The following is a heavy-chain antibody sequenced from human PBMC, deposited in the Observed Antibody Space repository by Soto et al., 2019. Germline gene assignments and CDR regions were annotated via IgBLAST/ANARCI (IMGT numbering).Heavy chain of an antibody. Sequence: ASVKVSCKASGYTFLNYGFTWLRQAPGQGLEWMGWITVYNDKTTYAQKLQGRVSMTTDTSTRTAYMELRSLTSDDSAVYYCARVNCSAGSCYSTFDHWGQGTPVTVS. D-gene: IGHD2-15*01. V-gene: IGHV1-18*01. CDR3: ARVNCSAGSCYSTFDH. J-gene: IGHJ4*02. CDR1: GYTFLNYG. CDR2: ITVYNDKT.